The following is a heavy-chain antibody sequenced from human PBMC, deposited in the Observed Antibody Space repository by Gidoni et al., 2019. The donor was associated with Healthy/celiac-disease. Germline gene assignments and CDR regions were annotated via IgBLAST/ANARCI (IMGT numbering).Heavy chain of an antibody. CDR2: ISYDGSNK. Sequence: QVQLVESGGGVVQPGRSLRLPCAASGFTLSSYAMHWVRQAPGKGLEWVAVISYDGSNKYYADSVKGRFTISRDNSKNTLYLQMNSLRAEDTAVYYCARGTGYYDSSGYPDYWGQGTLVTVSS. J-gene: IGHJ4*02. CDR1: GFTLSSYA. D-gene: IGHD3-22*01. V-gene: IGHV3-30*01. CDR3: ARGTGYYDSSGYPDY.